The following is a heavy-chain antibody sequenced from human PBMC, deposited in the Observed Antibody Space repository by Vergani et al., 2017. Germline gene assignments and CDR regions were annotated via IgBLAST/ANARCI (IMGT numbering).Heavy chain of an antibody. D-gene: IGHD3-3*01. CDR3: ARLSDWSGLDY. CDR2: IYYSGST. J-gene: IGHJ4*02. Sequence: QLQLQESGPGLVKPSETLSLTCTVSGGSISSSSYYWGWIRQPPGKGLEWIGYIYYSGSTSYNPSLKSRVTISVDTSKNQFSLKLSSVTAADTAVYYCARLSDWSGLDYWGQGTLVTVSS. V-gene: IGHV4-61*05. CDR1: GGSISSSSYY.